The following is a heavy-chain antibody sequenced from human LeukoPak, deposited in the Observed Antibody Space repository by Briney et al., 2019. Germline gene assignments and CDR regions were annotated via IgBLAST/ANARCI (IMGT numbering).Heavy chain of an antibody. CDR2: IWYDGSNK. Sequence: GGSLRLSCAASGFTFSSYAMHWVRQAPGKGLEWVALIWYDGSNKYYADSVKGRLTISRDNSKNTLYLQMNSLRAEDTAVYYCAREGPRGNSQFDYWGQGTLVTVSS. D-gene: IGHD2/OR15-2a*01. J-gene: IGHJ4*02. V-gene: IGHV3-33*08. CDR3: AREGPRGNSQFDY. CDR1: GFTFSSYA.